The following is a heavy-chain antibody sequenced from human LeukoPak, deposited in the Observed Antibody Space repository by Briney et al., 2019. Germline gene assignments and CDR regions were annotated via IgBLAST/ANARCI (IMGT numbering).Heavy chain of an antibody. CDR3: ARDQEGFDY. CDR1: GYILTNCY. Sequence: GASVKVSCKASGYILTNCYMHWVRQAPGQGLEWMGMIYPRDGSTSYAQNFQGRVTVTRDTSTTTVHMELRGLRSEDTAVYYCARDQEGFDYWGQGTVVTVSS. J-gene: IGHJ4*02. CDR2: IYPRDGST. V-gene: IGHV1-46*01.